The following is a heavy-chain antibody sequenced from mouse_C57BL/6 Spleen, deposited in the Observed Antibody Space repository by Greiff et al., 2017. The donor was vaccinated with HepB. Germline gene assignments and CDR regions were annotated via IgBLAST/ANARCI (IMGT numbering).Heavy chain of an antibody. D-gene: IGHD1-1*01. V-gene: IGHV8-8*01. CDR1: GFSLSTFGMG. Sequence: QVQLQQSGPGILQPSQTLSLTCSFSGFSLSTFGMGVGWIRQPSGKGLEWLAHIWWDDDKYYNPALKSRLTISKDTSKNQVFLKIANVDTADTATYYCARIGYYGSSYYAMDYWGQGTSVTVSS. CDR3: ARIGYYGSSYYAMDY. CDR2: IWWDDDK. J-gene: IGHJ4*01.